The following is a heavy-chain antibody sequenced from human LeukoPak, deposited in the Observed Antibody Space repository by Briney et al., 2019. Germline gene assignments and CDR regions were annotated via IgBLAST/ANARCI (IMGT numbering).Heavy chain of an antibody. J-gene: IGHJ6*04. CDR2: ISYDGSNK. D-gene: IGHD6-19*01. V-gene: IGHV3-30*03. CDR3: AAKGTYSSGWYYYYYGMDV. CDR1: GFTLSSNW. Sequence: PGGSLRLSCAASGFTLSSNWMTWVRQAPGKGLEWVAVISYDGSNKYYADSVKGRFTISRDNSKNTLYLQMNSLRAEDTAVYYCAAKGTYSSGWYYYYYGMDVWGKGTTVTVSS.